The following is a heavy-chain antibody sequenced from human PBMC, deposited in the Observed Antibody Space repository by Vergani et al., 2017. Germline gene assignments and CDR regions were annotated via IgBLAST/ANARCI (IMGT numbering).Heavy chain of an antibody. J-gene: IGHJ4*02. CDR2: IYPGDSDT. Sequence: VPLVQSGAEVKTPGESLKISCKVSGYSFTSYWIGWVRQMPGKGLEWMGIIYPGDSDTRYSPSFKGQVTISADKSISTAYLHWSSLKASYTAMYDCARLSLDSSWDFDYWGQGTLVTVSS. CDR1: GYSFTSYW. V-gene: IGHV5-51*01. CDR3: ARLSLDSSWDFDY. D-gene: IGHD6-13*01.